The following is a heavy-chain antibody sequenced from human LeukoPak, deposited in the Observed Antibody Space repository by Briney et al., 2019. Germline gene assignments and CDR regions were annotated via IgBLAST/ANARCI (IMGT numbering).Heavy chain of an antibody. CDR1: GFTFSSYA. Sequence: GGSLRLSCAASGFTFSSYAMSWVRQAPGKGLEWVSAISGSGGSTYYADSVKGRFTISRDNSKNTLYLQMNSLRAEDTAVYYCARSLYYYDRSGYHLGESDYWGQGTLVTVSS. CDR2: ISGSGGST. D-gene: IGHD3-22*01. CDR3: ARSLYYYDRSGYHLGESDY. J-gene: IGHJ4*02. V-gene: IGHV3-23*01.